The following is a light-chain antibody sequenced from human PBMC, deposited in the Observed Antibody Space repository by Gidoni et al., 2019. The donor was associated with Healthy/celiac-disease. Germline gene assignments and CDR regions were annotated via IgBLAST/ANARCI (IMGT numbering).Light chain of an antibody. J-gene: IGKJ4*01. V-gene: IGKV3-11*01. CDR3: QQRSNWPPLT. CDR1: QSVSSY. CDR2: DAS. Sequence: EIVFTQSPATLSLSPGERATLFCRASQSVSSYLAWYQQKPGQAPRLLIDDASNRATGIPSRFSGSGSGTDFTLTISSLEPEDFAVYYWQQRSNWPPLTFGGGTKVEIK.